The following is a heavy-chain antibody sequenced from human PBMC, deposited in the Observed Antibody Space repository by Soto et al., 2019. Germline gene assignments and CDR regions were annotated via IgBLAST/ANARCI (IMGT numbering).Heavy chain of an antibody. V-gene: IGHV4-4*07. Sequence: SETLSLTCTVSGASISGFYWSWIRKGAGKGMEWIGRIYATGTTDYTPSLKSRFMMSVDTAKKQFSLKLRSVTAADTAVYYCVRDGTKTLRDWFDPWGQGISVTVSS. D-gene: IGHD1-1*01. J-gene: IGHJ5*02. CDR1: GASISGFY. CDR2: IYATGTT. CDR3: VRDGTKTLRDWFDP.